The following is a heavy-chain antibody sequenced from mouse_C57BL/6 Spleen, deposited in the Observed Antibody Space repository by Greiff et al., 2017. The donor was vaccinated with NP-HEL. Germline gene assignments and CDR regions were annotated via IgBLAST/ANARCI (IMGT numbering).Heavy chain of an antibody. CDR1: GYTFTDYN. CDR2: INPNNGGT. CDR3: ARNFDGNYLYYFDY. V-gene: IGHV1-18*01. J-gene: IGHJ2*01. D-gene: IGHD2-1*01. Sequence: EVQLQQSGPELVKPGASVKIPCKASGYTFTDYNMDWVKQSHGKSLEWIGDINPNNGGTIYNQKFKGKATLTVDKSSSTAYMELRSLTSEDTAVYYCARNFDGNYLYYFDYWGQGTTLTVSS.